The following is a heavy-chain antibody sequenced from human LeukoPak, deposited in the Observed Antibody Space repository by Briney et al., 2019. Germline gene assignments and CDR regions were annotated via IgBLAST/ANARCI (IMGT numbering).Heavy chain of an antibody. V-gene: IGHV4-39*07. CDR2: IYYSGST. Sequence: SETLSLTCTVSGGSISSSSCYWGWIRQPPGKGLEWIGSIYYSGSTYYNPSLKSRVTISVDTSKNQFSLKLSSVTAADTAVYYCARVASTGIFDYWGQGTLVTVSS. CDR3: ARVASTGIFDY. D-gene: IGHD1-14*01. J-gene: IGHJ4*02. CDR1: GGSISSSSCY.